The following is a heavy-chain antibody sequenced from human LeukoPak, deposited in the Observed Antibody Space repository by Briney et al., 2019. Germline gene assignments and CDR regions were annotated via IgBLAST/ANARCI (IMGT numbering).Heavy chain of an antibody. CDR2: ISAYNGNT. D-gene: IGHD5-24*01. CDR1: GYTFTSYG. J-gene: IGHJ4*02. V-gene: IGHV1-18*01. Sequence: ASVKVSCTASGYTFTSYGISWVRQAPGQGLEWMGWISAYNGNTNYAQKLQGRVTMTTDTSTSTAYMELRSLRSDDTAVYYCARDRGERWLQLHPDYWGQGTLVTVSS. CDR3: ARDRGERWLQLHPDY.